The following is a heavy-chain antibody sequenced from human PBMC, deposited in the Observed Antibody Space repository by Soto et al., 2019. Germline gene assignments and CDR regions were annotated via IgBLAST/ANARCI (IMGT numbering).Heavy chain of an antibody. J-gene: IGHJ4*02. Sequence: GGSLRLSCAASGFTFSSYAMSWVRQAPGKGLEWVSAISGSGGSKYYADSVKGRFTISRDNSKNTLYLQMNSLRAEDTALYYCAKDQATMIVVVITLVFDYWGQGTLVTVSS. CDR3: AKDQATMIVVVITLVFDY. V-gene: IGHV3-23*01. D-gene: IGHD3-22*01. CDR2: ISGSGGSK. CDR1: GFTFSSYA.